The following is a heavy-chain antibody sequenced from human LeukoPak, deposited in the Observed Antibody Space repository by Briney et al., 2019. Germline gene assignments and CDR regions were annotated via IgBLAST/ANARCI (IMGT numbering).Heavy chain of an antibody. V-gene: IGHV4-59*08. CDR2: IHDTGRT. CDR1: GGSISNYF. Sequence: PSETLSLTCTVSGGSISNYFWSWIRQSPGKGLECIGYIHDTGRTKYNPSLESRVTISIDTSNQFSLTLRSVTAADTAVYYCARLLRWSEDGFDIWGQGTMVAISS. CDR3: ARLLRWSEDGFDI. D-gene: IGHD2-15*01. J-gene: IGHJ3*02.